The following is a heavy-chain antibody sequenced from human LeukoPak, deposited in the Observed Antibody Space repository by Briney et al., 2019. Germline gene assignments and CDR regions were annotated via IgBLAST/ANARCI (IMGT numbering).Heavy chain of an antibody. V-gene: IGHV1-18*01. CDR1: GYTFTSYG. CDR3: ARDLESTYYYDSSGYYFDY. Sequence: GASVKVSCKASGYTFTSYGISWVRQAPGQGLEWMGWISAYNGNTNYAQKLQGRVTITADKSTSTAYMELSSLRSEDTAVYYCARDLESTYYYDSSGYYFDYWGQGTLVTVSS. D-gene: IGHD3-22*01. CDR2: ISAYNGNT. J-gene: IGHJ4*02.